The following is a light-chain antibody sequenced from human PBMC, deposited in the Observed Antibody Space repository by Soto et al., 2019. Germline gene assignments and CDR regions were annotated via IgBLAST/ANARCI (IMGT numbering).Light chain of an antibody. V-gene: IGKV1-39*01. CDR2: AAS. CDR3: QQSYSSPFT. CDR1: QSISRY. J-gene: IGKJ3*01. Sequence: DIRLTQSPSSLSASVRDRVTITCRASQSISRYLNWYQQKPGKAPKLLIYAASSLQCGVQSRFSGRGSGTDFSLTITSLQPEDFATYFCQQSYSSPFTFGPGTKVDI.